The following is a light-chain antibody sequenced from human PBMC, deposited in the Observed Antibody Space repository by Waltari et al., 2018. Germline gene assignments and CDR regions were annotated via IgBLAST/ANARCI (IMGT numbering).Light chain of an antibody. Sequence: DIVMTQSPDSLGVSLGGRATIHCKSSQSVFYANNKNYLAWYQQSPGQPPKLLIYWASTRASGVPDRFSGSGSGTDFTLTISSLLAEDAAIYYCQQCYGSPYTFGQGTKLDI. CDR3: QQCYGSPYT. J-gene: IGKJ2*01. CDR1: QSVFYANNKNY. CDR2: WAS. V-gene: IGKV4-1*01.